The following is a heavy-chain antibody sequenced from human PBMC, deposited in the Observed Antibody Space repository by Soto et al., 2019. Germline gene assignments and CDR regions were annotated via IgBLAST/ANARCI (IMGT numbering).Heavy chain of an antibody. CDR2: ISSSSSYI. Sequence: VGSLRLSCAASGFTFSSYSMNWVREAPGKWLEWVSSISSSSSYIYYADSVKGRFTISTDNAKNSLYLQMNTLRDEDTAVYYCSGRGVGNKDGMDVWDQETTVGLSS. D-gene: IGHD2-15*01. CDR1: GFTFSSYS. J-gene: IGHJ6*02. V-gene: IGHV3-21*01. CDR3: SGRGVGNKDGMDV.